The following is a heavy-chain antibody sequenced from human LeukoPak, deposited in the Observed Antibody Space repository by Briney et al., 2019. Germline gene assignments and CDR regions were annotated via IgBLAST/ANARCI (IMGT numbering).Heavy chain of an antibody. Sequence: GGSLRLSCEGSGFTFSNYWMGWVRQAPGKGLQWVANIKTDGSEKYYVDSVKGRFTISRDNAKNSLYLQMNSLRAEDTAVYYCASGPVGFDIWGQGTMVTVSS. V-gene: IGHV3-7*01. CDR2: IKTDGSEK. J-gene: IGHJ3*02. CDR3: ASGPVGFDI. D-gene: IGHD1-26*01. CDR1: GFTFSNYW.